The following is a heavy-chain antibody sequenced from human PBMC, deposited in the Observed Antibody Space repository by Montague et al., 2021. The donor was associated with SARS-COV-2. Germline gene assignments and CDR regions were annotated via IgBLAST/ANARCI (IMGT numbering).Heavy chain of an antibody. V-gene: IGHV4-39*01. CDR3: ASPTYYYDNSGSDAFDI. J-gene: IGHJ3*02. CDR1: GGSISSSSYY. CDR2: IYYSGST. D-gene: IGHD3-22*01. Sequence: SETLSLTCTVSGGSISSSSYYWGWIRQPPGKGLEWIGSIYYSGSTYYNPSLKSRVTISVDTSKNQFSLKLSPVTAADTAVYYCASPTYYYDNSGSDAFDIWGQGTMVIASS.